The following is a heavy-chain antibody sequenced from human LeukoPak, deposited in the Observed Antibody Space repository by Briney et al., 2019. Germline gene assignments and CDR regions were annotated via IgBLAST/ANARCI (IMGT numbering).Heavy chain of an antibody. Sequence: SVKVSCKASGGTFSSYAISWVRQAPGQGLEWMGGIIPIFGTANYAQKFQGRVTITTDESTSTAYMELSSLTSEDTAVYYCARAPGYGGNSDYWGQGTLVTVSS. D-gene: IGHD4-23*01. J-gene: IGHJ4*02. CDR3: ARAPGYGGNSDY. V-gene: IGHV1-69*05. CDR1: GGTFSSYA. CDR2: IIPIFGTA.